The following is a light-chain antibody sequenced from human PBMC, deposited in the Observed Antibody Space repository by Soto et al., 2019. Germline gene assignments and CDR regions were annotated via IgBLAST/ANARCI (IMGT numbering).Light chain of an antibody. CDR1: QSVSSK. J-gene: IGKJ1*01. CDR3: KQYDTWPPR. CDR2: DAY. Sequence: EVLMTQSPGTLSVSPGERATLSCTASQSVSSKLAWYQHKPGQAHRLLIYDAYTRATGIQARFSGSGSGTDFTLTIRSLQSEDLVFYYCKQYDTWPPRFGQGTKVDIK. V-gene: IGKV3-15*01.